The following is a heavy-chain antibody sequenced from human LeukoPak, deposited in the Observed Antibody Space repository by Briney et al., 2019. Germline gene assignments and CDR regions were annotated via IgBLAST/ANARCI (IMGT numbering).Heavy chain of an antibody. Sequence: PGGSLRLSCAASGFTFSSYSINWVRQAPGKGLEWVSSISSSSSYIYYADSVKGRFTISRDNAKNSLYLQMNSLRAEDTAVYYCARDSGYSYGYAFDYWGQGTLVTVSS. J-gene: IGHJ4*02. CDR3: ARDSGYSYGYAFDY. V-gene: IGHV3-21*01. CDR1: GFTFSSYS. CDR2: ISSSSSYI. D-gene: IGHD5-18*01.